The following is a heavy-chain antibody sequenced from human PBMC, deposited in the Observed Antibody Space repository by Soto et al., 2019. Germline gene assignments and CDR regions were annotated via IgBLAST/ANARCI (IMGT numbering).Heavy chain of an antibody. CDR2: IWYDGSNK. D-gene: IGHD6-13*01. CDR3: ARWGIAAGDY. Sequence: QVQLVESGGGVVQPGRSLRLSCAASGFTFSSYGMHWVRQAPGKGLEWVAVIWYDGSNKYYADSVKGRFTISRDNSKNTLYLQMNSLSAEDTAVYYCARWGIAAGDYWGQVTLVTVSS. V-gene: IGHV3-33*01. J-gene: IGHJ4*02. CDR1: GFTFSSYG.